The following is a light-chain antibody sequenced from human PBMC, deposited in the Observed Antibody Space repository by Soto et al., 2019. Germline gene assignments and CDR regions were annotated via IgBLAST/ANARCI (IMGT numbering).Light chain of an antibody. CDR1: QSVSSS. V-gene: IGKV3-15*01. Sequence: IVMTQSPATLSVSPGERATLSCRASQSVSSSLAWYQQKPGQAPRLLIYGASTRATGIPARFSGSGSGTEFTLTISILQSEDFAVYYCQQYNNWPPAFGQGTKVEIK. CDR2: GAS. CDR3: QQYNNWPPA. J-gene: IGKJ1*01.